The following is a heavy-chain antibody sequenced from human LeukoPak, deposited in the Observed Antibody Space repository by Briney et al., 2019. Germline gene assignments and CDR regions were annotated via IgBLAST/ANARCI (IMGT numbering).Heavy chain of an antibody. CDR2: IIPIFGTA. Sequence: SVKVSCKASGGTFISYAISWVRQAPGQGLEWMGGIIPIFGTANYAQKFQGRVTITAYESTSTAYMELSSLRSEDTAVYYCASLLPLGSSSHWGQGTLVTVSS. J-gene: IGHJ4*02. D-gene: IGHD6-6*01. V-gene: IGHV1-69*01. CDR1: GGTFISYA. CDR3: ASLLPLGSSSH.